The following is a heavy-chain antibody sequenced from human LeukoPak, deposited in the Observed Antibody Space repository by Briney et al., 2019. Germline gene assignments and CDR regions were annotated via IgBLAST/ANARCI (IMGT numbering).Heavy chain of an antibody. CDR2: INAGNGNT. Sequence: GASVKVSCKASGYTFTSYAMHWVRQAPGQRLEWMGWINAGNGNTKYSQKFQGRDTITRDTSASTAYMELSSLRSEDTAVYYCASPRYCSSTSCSSPPDVWGQGTTVTVSS. V-gene: IGHV1-3*01. CDR1: GYTFTSYA. J-gene: IGHJ6*02. CDR3: ASPRYCSSTSCSSPPDV. D-gene: IGHD2-2*01.